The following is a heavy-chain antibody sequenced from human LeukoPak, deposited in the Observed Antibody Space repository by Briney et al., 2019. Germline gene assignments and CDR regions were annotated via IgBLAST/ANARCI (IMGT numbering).Heavy chain of an antibody. J-gene: IGHJ5*02. V-gene: IGHV1-18*01. CDR2: ISAYNGNT. Sequence: ASVKVSCKASGYTFTSYGISWVRQAPGQGLEWMGWISAYNGNTNYAQKLQGRVTMTTDTSTSTAYMELRSLRSDDTAVYYCARDGDYYGSGSRLFDPWGQGTLVTVSS. CDR1: GYTFTSYG. D-gene: IGHD3-10*01. CDR3: ARDGDYYGSGSRLFDP.